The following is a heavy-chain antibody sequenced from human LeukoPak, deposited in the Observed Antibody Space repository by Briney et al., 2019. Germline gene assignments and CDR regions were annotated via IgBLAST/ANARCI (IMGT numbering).Heavy chain of an antibody. D-gene: IGHD2-15*01. CDR1: GFTFSSYW. V-gene: IGHV3-7*01. CDR3: ARDPGYCSGGSCYHDAFDI. Sequence: GGSLRLSCSASGFTFSSYWMSWVRQAPGKGLEWVANIKQDGSEKYYVDSVKGRFTISRDNAKNSLYLQMNSLRAEDTAVYYCARDPGYCSGGSCYHDAFDIWGQGTMVTVSS. CDR2: IKQDGSEK. J-gene: IGHJ3*02.